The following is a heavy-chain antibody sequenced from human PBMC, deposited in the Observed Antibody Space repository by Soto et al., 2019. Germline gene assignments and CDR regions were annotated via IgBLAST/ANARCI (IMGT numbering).Heavy chain of an antibody. D-gene: IGHD1-7*01. CDR2: ISRPGGNL. J-gene: IGHJ4*01. Sequence: GGSLALAXADSGITFSDYYMRWIRQPPGKGLAWVEYISRPGGNLYHAAPGNRRFTISGDNAKNSLYLQMNSLRAEDPAVYYCARGRYNWNYGYWGHGTLVTVSS. V-gene: IGHV3-11*01. CDR3: ARGRYNWNYGY. CDR1: GITFSDYY.